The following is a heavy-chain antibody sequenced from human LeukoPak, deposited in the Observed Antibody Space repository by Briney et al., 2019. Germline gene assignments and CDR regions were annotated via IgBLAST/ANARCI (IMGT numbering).Heavy chain of an antibody. Sequence: GSLRLSCAASGFTFSSYWMTWVRQAPGKGLEWVANINDDGSDANYVDSVKGRFTVSRDNAKNSLYLQMNSLRAEDTAVYYCARCSSRGCRPAFDYWGQGTLVTVSS. D-gene: IGHD2-2*01. V-gene: IGHV3-7*01. CDR3: ARCSSRGCRPAFDY. CDR1: GFTFSSYW. CDR2: INDDGSDA. J-gene: IGHJ4*02.